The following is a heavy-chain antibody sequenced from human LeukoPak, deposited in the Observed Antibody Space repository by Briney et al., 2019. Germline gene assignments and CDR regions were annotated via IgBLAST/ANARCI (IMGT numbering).Heavy chain of an antibody. CDR3: ARDPFGEGGINY. J-gene: IGHJ4*02. V-gene: IGHV4-38-2*02. CDR1: GYSISSGYY. Sequence: RSETLSLTCTVSGYSISSGYYWGWIRQPPGKGLEWIGSIYHSGSTNYNPSLKSRVTISVDKSKNQFSLKLSSVTAADTAVYYCARDPFGEGGINYWGQGTLVTVSS. D-gene: IGHD3-10*01. CDR2: IYHSGST.